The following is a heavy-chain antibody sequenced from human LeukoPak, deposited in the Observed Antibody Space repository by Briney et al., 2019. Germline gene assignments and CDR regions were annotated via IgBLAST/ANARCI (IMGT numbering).Heavy chain of an antibody. J-gene: IGHJ4*02. CDR3: ARDRLRWYFDY. CDR2: SYSGGTI. V-gene: IGHV3-66*01. Sequence: GGSLRLSCAASGFTVSNSYMSWVRQAPGKGLEWVSVSYSGGTIAYADSVKGRFTISRDNSKSTVYLQMNSLRAEDTAVYYCARDRLRWYFDYWGQGTLVTVSS. D-gene: IGHD4-23*01. CDR1: GFTVSNSY.